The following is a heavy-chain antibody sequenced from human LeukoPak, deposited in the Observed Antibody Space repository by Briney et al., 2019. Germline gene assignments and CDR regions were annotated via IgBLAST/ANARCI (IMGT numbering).Heavy chain of an antibody. V-gene: IGHV4-34*01. CDR3: ARELRGTGSGGRAAGWYFDY. D-gene: IGHD2-15*01. CDR1: GGSFSGYY. CDR2: INHSGST. J-gene: IGHJ4*02. Sequence: SETLSLTCAVYGGSFSGYYWSWIRQPPGKGLEWIGGINHSGSTNYNPSLKSRVTISVDTSKNQFSLKLSSVTAADTAVYYCARELRGTGSGGRAAGWYFDYWGQGTLVTVSS.